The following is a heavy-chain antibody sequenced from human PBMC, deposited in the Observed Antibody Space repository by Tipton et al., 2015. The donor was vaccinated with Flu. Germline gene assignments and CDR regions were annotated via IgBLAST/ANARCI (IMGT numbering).Heavy chain of an antibody. D-gene: IGHD5-12*01. V-gene: IGHV4-59*01. CDR2: IYYSGST. CDR3: ARGEGIVAVRFDY. Sequence: LSLTCTVSGGSISSYYWSWIRQPPGKGLEWIGYIYYSGSTNYNPSLKSRVTISVDTSKNQFSLKLSSVTAADTAVYYCARGEGIVAVRFDYWGQGTLVTVSS. CDR1: GGSISSYY. J-gene: IGHJ4*02.